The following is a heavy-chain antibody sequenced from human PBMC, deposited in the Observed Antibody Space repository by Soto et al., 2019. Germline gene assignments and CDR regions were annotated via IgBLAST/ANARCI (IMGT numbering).Heavy chain of an antibody. D-gene: IGHD6-19*01. V-gene: IGHV1-18*01. CDR1: GYTFTSYG. J-gene: IGHJ5*02. Sequence: QVQLVQSGAEVKKPGASVKVSCKASGYTFTSYGISWVRQAPGQGLEWMGWISASNGNTNYAQKLQGRFTMTTATSTSTPSMEPRTLRSADPAVYYCARAVVRVAGTRWFDPCGQGTLVTVSS. CDR3: ARAVVRVAGTRWFDP. CDR2: ISASNGNT.